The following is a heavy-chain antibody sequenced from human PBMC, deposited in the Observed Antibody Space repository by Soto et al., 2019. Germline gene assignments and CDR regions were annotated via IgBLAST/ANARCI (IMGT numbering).Heavy chain of an antibody. CDR3: AKQRAGYGSGSDTFYFDF. Sequence: GSLRPSFSTSGFTFSTYAMNWVRQAPGKGLEWVSALSGSGGTTYYADSVRGRFTISRDNSKNTLFLQMSSLRAEDTALYYCAKQRAGYGSGSDTFYFDFWGQGTLVTVSS. D-gene: IGHD3-10*01. V-gene: IGHV3-23*01. J-gene: IGHJ4*02. CDR1: GFTFSTYA. CDR2: LSGSGGTT.